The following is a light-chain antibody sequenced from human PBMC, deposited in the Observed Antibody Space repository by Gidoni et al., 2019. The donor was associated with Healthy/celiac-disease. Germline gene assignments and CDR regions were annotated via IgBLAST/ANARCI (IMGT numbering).Light chain of an antibody. Sequence: ETVLTQSPGTLSWSPGERATLSCRASQSVSSSYLAWYQQKTGQAPRLLIYGASSRATGIPDRFSGSGSGADFTLTISRLEPEDFAVYYCQQYGSSPPYTFGQGTKLEIK. CDR1: QSVSSSY. V-gene: IGKV3-20*01. CDR3: QQYGSSPPYT. CDR2: GAS. J-gene: IGKJ2*01.